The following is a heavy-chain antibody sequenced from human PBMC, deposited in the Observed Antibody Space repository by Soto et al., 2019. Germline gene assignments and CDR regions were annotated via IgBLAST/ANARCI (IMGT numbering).Heavy chain of an antibody. Sequence: QMQLQESGPGLVKPSETLSLTCTVSGGSVSSDSYYWSWIRQPPGKGLEYIGYIYSSGSTYYNPSLKGRGTISVDTSKNQFSLRLSSVTPADTAMYYCARGGRVFGVVPDYWGQGTLVTVSS. J-gene: IGHJ4*02. D-gene: IGHD3-3*01. CDR1: GGSVSSDSYY. CDR2: IYSSGST. CDR3: ARGGRVFGVVPDY. V-gene: IGHV4-61*01.